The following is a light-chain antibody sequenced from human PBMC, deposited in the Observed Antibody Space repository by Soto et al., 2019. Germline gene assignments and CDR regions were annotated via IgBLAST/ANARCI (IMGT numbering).Light chain of an antibody. CDR2: EVT. CDR3: SSFTSRFTFV. CDR1: RSDVGAYNY. J-gene: IGLJ1*01. Sequence: QSVLTQPDSVSESPGQSIAICCTGTRSDVGAYNYVSWYQQHPGKAPKLMISEVTNRPSGVSDRFSGSKSGNTASLTISGLQAEDEADYYCSSFTSRFTFVFGTGTKVTVL. V-gene: IGLV2-14*01.